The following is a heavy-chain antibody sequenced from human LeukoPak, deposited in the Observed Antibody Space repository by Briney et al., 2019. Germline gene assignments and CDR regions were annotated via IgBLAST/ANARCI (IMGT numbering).Heavy chain of an antibody. Sequence: PGGSLRLSCAASRHTLRAQWMSWGRQAPGKGLEWVANINQGGSDKYYVDSVKGRFTISRDNANNLLYLQMNSLRGEDTAVYYCTRDRSRAEDDWGQGTLVTVSS. D-gene: IGHD1-14*01. CDR1: RHTLRAQW. J-gene: IGHJ4*02. V-gene: IGHV3-7*01. CDR2: INQGGSDK. CDR3: TRDRSRAEDD.